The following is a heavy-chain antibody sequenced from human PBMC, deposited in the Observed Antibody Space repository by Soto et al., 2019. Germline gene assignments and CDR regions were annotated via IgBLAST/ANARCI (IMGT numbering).Heavy chain of an antibody. D-gene: IGHD3-9*01. J-gene: IGHJ3*02. Sequence: GGSLRLSCAASGFTYSNAWMSWVRQAPGKGLEWVGRIKSKTDGGTTDYAAPVKGRFTISRDDSKNTLYLQMNSLKTEDTAVYYCTTEREYYDILTGYPGSAFDIWGQGTMVTVSS. CDR3: TTEREYYDILTGYPGSAFDI. V-gene: IGHV3-15*01. CDR2: IKSKTDGGTT. CDR1: GFTYSNAW.